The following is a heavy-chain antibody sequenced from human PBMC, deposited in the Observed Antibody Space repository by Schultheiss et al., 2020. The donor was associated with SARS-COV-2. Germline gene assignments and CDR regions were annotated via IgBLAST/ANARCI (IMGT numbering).Heavy chain of an antibody. CDR1: GYTFTSYD. CDR3: ARDSSSSGFFDY. V-gene: IGHV1-8*01. CDR2: MNPNSGNT. Sequence: ASVKVSCKASGYTFTSYDINWVRQATGQGLEWMGWMNPNSGNTGYAQKFQGWVTMTRDTSISTAYMELSSLRSEDTAVYYCARDSSSSGFFDYWGQGTLVTVSS. D-gene: IGHD6-6*01. J-gene: IGHJ4*02.